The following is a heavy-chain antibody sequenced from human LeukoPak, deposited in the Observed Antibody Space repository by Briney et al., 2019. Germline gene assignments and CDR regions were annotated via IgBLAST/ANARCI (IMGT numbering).Heavy chain of an antibody. CDR1: GFTFSSHS. CDR2: ISSSSSTI. D-gene: IGHD3-9*01. J-gene: IGHJ6*02. Sequence: PGGSLRLSCAASGFTFSSHSMNWVRQAPGKGLEWVSYISSSSSTIYYADSVKGRFTISRDNAKNSLYLQMNSLRSEDTAVYYCAKTFLTAYDTYFYYYGLDVWGQGTPVTVSS. CDR3: AKTFLTAYDTYFYYYGLDV. V-gene: IGHV3-48*01.